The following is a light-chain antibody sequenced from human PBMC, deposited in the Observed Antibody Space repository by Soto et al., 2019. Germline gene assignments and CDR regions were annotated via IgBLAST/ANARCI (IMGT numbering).Light chain of an antibody. CDR3: CSYAGSYTLYV. V-gene: IGLV2-11*01. CDR1: SSDFGGYNY. Sequence: QSVLTQPRSVSGSPGQSVTISCTGTSSDFGGYNYVSWYQQRPGKAPKLMIYDVSKRPSGVPDRFSGSKSGNTASLTISGLQAEDEADYYCCSYAGSYTLYVFGTGTKVTVL. CDR2: DVS. J-gene: IGLJ1*01.